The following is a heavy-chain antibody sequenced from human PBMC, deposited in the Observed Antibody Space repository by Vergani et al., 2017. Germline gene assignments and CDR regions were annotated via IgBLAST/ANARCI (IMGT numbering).Heavy chain of an antibody. CDR2: IIPIFGTA. Sequence: VQLVQSGAEVKKPGESLKISCKASGGTFSSYAISWVRQAPGQGLEWMGGIIPIFGTANYAQKFQGRVTITADKSTSTAYMELSSLRSEDTAVYYCARGAYSGSYVIDYWGQGTLVTVSS. CDR1: GGTFSSYA. D-gene: IGHD1-26*01. V-gene: IGHV1-69*06. CDR3: ARGAYSGSYVIDY. J-gene: IGHJ4*02.